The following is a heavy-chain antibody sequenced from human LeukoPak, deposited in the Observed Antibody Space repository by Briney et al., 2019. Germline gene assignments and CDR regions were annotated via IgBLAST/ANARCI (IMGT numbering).Heavy chain of an antibody. CDR1: GFSLTGYW. CDR2: MNSAGTTI. CDR3: IREIQVRASASLGY. V-gene: IGHV3-74*01. Sequence: GGSLRLSCAASGFSLTGYWMHWVRQAAGKGLVWVARMNSAGTTINYADSVRGRFTISRDNAGNALYPQMSSLRAEDTAIYYCIREIQVRASASLGYWGQGTLVTVSS. J-gene: IGHJ4*01. D-gene: IGHD2-2*01.